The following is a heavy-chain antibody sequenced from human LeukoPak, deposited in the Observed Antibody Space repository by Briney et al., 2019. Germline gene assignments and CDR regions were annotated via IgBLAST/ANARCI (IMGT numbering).Heavy chain of an antibody. CDR1: GFTFSSYA. Sequence: PGRCLRLSCAASGFTFSSYAMHWVRQAPGKGLEGVAVISDDGSNKYYADSVKGRFTISRDNSKNTLYLQMNSLRAEDTAVYYCARDPLTQRRYSSSSYFDYWGQGTLVTVSS. J-gene: IGHJ4*02. CDR3: ARDPLTQRRYSSSSYFDY. CDR2: ISDDGSNK. V-gene: IGHV3-30*04. D-gene: IGHD6-6*01.